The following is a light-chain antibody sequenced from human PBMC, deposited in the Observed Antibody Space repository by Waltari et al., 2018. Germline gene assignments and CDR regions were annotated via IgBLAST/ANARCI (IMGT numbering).Light chain of an antibody. CDR2: WAS. Sequence: DIVMTKSPDSLAVSLGERVTINCKSSQSLLYNPNDKNYLAWYQQKPGQPPKLLFYWASTRHSGVPDRFSGSGSATVFTLTISSLQAEDVAVYYCQQYYSRRTFGQGTRVEIK. CDR1: QSLLYNPNDKNY. V-gene: IGKV4-1*01. CDR3: QQYYSRRT. J-gene: IGKJ1*01.